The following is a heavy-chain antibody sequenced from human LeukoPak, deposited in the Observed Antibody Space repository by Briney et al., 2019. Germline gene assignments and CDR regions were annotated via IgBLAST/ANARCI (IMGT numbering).Heavy chain of an antibody. V-gene: IGHV4-59*08. D-gene: IGHD3-3*01. CDR1: SGSISSYY. Sequence: PSETLSLTCTVSSGSISSYYWSWIRQPPGKGLEWIGYIYYSGSTNYNPSLKSRVTISVDTSKNQFSLKLSSVTAADTAVYYCARHRGYYDFWSGLVQYYFDYWGQGTLVTVSS. CDR3: ARHRGYYDFWSGLVQYYFDY. CDR2: IYYSGST. J-gene: IGHJ4*02.